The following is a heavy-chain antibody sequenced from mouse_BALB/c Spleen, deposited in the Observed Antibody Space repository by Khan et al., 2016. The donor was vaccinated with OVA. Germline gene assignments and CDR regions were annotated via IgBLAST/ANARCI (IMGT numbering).Heavy chain of an antibody. CDR1: GYSITSNYA. Sequence: EVELVESGPGLVKPFQSLSLTCTVTGYSITSNYAWNWIRQFPGNKLEWVGYISYSGSTSYNPSLKSRISITRDTSKNQFFLQLNSVTTEDTATDYCARGNYYGYAMDYWGQGTSVTVSS. CDR3: ARGNYYGYAMDY. D-gene: IGHD1-1*01. V-gene: IGHV3-2*02. CDR2: ISYSGST. J-gene: IGHJ4*01.